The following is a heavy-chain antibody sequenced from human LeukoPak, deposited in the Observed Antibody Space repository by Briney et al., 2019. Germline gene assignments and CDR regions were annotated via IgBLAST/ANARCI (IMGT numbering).Heavy chain of an antibody. D-gene: IGHD4-17*01. Sequence: GGSLRLSCAASGFTFSSYGMHWVRQAPGKGLEWVAFIRYDGSNKYYADSVKGRFTISRDNAKNSLYLQMNSLRAEDTAVYYCARDRLTVTKYYFDYWGQGTLVTVSS. CDR3: ARDRLTVTKYYFDY. V-gene: IGHV3-30*02. J-gene: IGHJ4*02. CDR1: GFTFSSYG. CDR2: IRYDGSNK.